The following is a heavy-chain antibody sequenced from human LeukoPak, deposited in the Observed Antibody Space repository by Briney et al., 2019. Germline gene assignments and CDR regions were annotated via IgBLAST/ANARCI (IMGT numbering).Heavy chain of an antibody. CDR2: MYYSGST. CDR1: GGSISSYY. V-gene: IGHV4-59*01. Sequence: SETLSLTCTVSGGSISSYYWSWIRQPPGKGLEWIGYMYYSGSTNYNPSLKSRVTISVDTSKNQFSLKLSSVTAADTAVYYCARSLQYSGYEEYYYYYYMDVWGKGTTVTISS. J-gene: IGHJ6*03. CDR3: ARSLQYSGYEEYYYYYYMDV. D-gene: IGHD5-12*01.